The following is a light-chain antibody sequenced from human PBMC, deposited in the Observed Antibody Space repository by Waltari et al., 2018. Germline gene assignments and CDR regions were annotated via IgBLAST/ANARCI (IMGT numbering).Light chain of an antibody. Sequence: QSALTQPPSASGSPGQSVPISCTGTSGDVGSYNYVSWYQQEPGKGHKLIIEAVSKPPAGVPDRFSGSKSGNTASLTVSGLQAEDEADYYCCSYAGSSNSVFGGGTKLTVL. V-gene: IGLV2-8*01. CDR2: AVS. J-gene: IGLJ3*02. CDR1: SGDVGSYNY. CDR3: CSYAGSSNSV.